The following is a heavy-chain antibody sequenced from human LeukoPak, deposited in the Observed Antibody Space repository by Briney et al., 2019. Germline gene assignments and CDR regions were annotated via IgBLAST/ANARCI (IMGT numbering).Heavy chain of an antibody. V-gene: IGHV3-23*01. J-gene: IGHJ4*02. CDR2: ISGSGGST. CDR3: AKANPFYGDYVFDY. CDR1: GGSISSSSYY. Sequence: ETLSLTCTVSGGSISSSSYYWGWIRQAPGKGLEWVSAISGSGGSTYYADSVKGRFTISRDNSKNTLYLQMNSLRAEDTAVYYCAKANPFYGDYVFDYWGQGTLVTVSS. D-gene: IGHD4-17*01.